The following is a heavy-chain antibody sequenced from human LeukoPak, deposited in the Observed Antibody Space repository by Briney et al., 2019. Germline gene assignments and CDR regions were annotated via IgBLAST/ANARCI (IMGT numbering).Heavy chain of an antibody. J-gene: IGHJ6*03. CDR2: IIPIFCTA. CDR3: ARSVYYDFWSGYYRNANYYYYYMDV. CDR1: GGTFSSYA. Sequence: AAVKVSCKASGGTFSSYAISWLQQAPGQGLDWMGGIIPIFCTANYAQKFQGRVTITTDESTSTAYMELSSLRSEDTAVYYCARSVYYDFWSGYYRNANYYYYYMDVWGKGTTVTVSS. D-gene: IGHD3-3*01. V-gene: IGHV1-69*05.